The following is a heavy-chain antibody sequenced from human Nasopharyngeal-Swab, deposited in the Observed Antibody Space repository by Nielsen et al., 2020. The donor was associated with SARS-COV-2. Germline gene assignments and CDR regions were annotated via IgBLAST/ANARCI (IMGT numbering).Heavy chain of an antibody. J-gene: IGHJ4*02. Sequence: WIRQPPGKGLEWVANIKQDGSEKYYVDSVKGQFTISRDNAKNSLYLQMNSLRAEDTAVYYCARVAIAARDIDYWGQGTLVTVSS. CDR3: ARVAIAARDIDY. V-gene: IGHV3-7*03. CDR2: IKQDGSEK. D-gene: IGHD6-6*01.